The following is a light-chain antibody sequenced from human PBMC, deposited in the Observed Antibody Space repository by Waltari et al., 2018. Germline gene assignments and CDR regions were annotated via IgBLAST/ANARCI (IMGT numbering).Light chain of an antibody. J-gene: IGKJ2*01. CDR1: LSLASGVGHTY. Sequence: DVVMTQSPLSLPVTLGQSASISCRSRLSLASGVGHTYLHWFHQRPGQTPRRLIYEIFVRDVGVPDRFSASGSGTEFTLKISRVEAEDVGVYYCMQGTHEPTFGQGTKLEIK. CDR3: MQGTHEPT. V-gene: IGKV2-30*01. CDR2: EIF.